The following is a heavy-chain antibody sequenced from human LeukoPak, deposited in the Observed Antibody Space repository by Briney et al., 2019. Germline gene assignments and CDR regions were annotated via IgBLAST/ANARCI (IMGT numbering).Heavy chain of an antibody. J-gene: IGHJ3*02. Sequence: SGTLSLTCTVSGGSISSSSYYWGWIRQPPGKGLEWIGRIYTSGSTNYNPSLKSRVTMSVDTSKNQFSLKLSSVTAADTAVYYCARGRKLLWFGESPDAFDIWGQGTMVTVSS. CDR1: GGSISSSSYY. CDR2: IYTSGST. D-gene: IGHD3-10*01. V-gene: IGHV4-39*07. CDR3: ARGRKLLWFGESPDAFDI.